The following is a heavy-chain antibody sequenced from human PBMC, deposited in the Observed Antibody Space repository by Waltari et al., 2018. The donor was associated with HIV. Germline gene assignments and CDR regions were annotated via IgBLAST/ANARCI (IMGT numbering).Heavy chain of an antibody. V-gene: IGHV3-66*01. J-gene: IGHJ6*02. Sequence: EVQLVESGGGLVQPGGSLRLSCAASVFTVSSNSTSWVRQAPGKGLEWVSVIYSGGSTYYADSVKGRFTISRDNSKNTLYLQMNSLRAEDTAVYYCASIAYCGGDCYPRGMDVWGQGTTVTVSS. D-gene: IGHD2-21*02. CDR1: VFTVSSNS. CDR2: IYSGGST. CDR3: ASIAYCGGDCYPRGMDV.